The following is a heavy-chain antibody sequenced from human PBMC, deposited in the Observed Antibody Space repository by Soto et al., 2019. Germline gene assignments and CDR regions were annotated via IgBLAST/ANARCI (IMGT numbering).Heavy chain of an antibody. CDR1: GYTFTSYD. J-gene: IGHJ3*02. Sequence: ASVKVSCKASGYTFTSYDINWVRQATGQGLEWMGWINPYNANTNYAQKLQGRVTMTTDTSTSTAYMDLRSLTSDDTAVYYCARDRVAGIWGDAFDIWGQGTMVTVSS. V-gene: IGHV1-18*01. CDR2: INPYNANT. CDR3: ARDRVAGIWGDAFDI. D-gene: IGHD3-16*01.